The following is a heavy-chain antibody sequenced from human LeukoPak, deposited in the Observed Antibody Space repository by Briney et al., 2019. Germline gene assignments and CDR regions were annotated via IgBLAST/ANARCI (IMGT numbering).Heavy chain of an antibody. CDR1: GGSFSGNY. V-gene: IGHV4-34*01. CDR3: ARDPSPTVIKGN. CDR2: VDRGGST. Sequence: SETLSLTCAVYGGSFSGNYWSWIRQPPGKGLEWIGEVDRGGSTNYNPSLKSRVTISVDMSKNQFSLKVSSVTAADTAVYYCARDPSPTVIKGNWGQGTLVTVSS. D-gene: IGHD4-23*01. J-gene: IGHJ4*02.